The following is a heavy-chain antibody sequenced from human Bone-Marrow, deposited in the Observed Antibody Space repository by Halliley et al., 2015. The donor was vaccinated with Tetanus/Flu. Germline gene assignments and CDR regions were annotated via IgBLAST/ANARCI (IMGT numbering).Heavy chain of an antibody. CDR1: GYTFTSYW. V-gene: IGHV5-51*03. D-gene: IGHD1-26*01. CDR2: IYAGDSDT. CDR3: ARGGWELRNFDY. Sequence: VQLVQSGAEVKKPGESLKISCKGSGYTFTSYWIGWMRQMPGKGLGWMGIIYAGDSDTRYSPSFQGQVTISADKSITTAFLQWSSLKASDSAMYYCARGGWELRNFDYWGQGTLVTVSS. J-gene: IGHJ4*02.